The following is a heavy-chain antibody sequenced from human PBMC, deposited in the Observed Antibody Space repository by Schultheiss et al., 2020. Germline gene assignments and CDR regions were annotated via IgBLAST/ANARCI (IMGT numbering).Heavy chain of an antibody. D-gene: IGHD5-18*01. CDR3: VKDMVYSYGSASFFDY. Sequence: GGSLRLSCAASGFTFSSYGMHWVRQAPGKGLEWVSYISTNSGSTIYYADSVKGRFTISRDNAKNSLYLQMYSLRAEDTALYYCVKDMVYSYGSASFFDYWGQGTLVTVSS. J-gene: IGHJ4*02. CDR1: GFTFSSYG. CDR2: ISTNSGSTI. V-gene: IGHV3-48*04.